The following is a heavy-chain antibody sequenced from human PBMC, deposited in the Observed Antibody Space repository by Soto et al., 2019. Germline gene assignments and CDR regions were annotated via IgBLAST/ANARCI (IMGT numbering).Heavy chain of an antibody. V-gene: IGHV3-30*18. CDR2: MSSDGRNR. CDR3: AKDTYRGSYSWGPVDY. J-gene: IGHJ4*02. CDR1: GFTFSNSA. D-gene: IGHD1-26*01. Sequence: QVQLVESGGGVVQPGRSLRLSCAASGFTFSNSAMHWVRQAPGKGLEWVAVMSSDGRNRYYADSVRGRFTISRDNSENTLYLQMNSLRAEDTAVYYCAKDTYRGSYSWGPVDYWGQGTLVTVSS.